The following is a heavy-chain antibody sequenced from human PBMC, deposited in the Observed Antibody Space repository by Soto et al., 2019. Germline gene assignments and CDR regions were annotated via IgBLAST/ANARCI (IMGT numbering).Heavy chain of an antibody. CDR3: ARVVPGAEAWFGP. CDR2: ISLYSDGT. J-gene: IGHJ5*02. V-gene: IGHV1-18*01. CDR1: GYTFSNYG. Sequence: GASVKVSCKTSGYTFSNYGITWVRQAPGQPLEWLGWISLYSDGTSYAQKFRGRVSMTTDTSTTTAYMELRGLRSDDTAVYYCARVVPGAEAWFGPWGQGTLVTVSS.